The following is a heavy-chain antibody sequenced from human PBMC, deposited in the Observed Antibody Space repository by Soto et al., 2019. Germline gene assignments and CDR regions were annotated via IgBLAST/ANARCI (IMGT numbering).Heavy chain of an antibody. D-gene: IGHD5-18*01. CDR1: GGTFSSYA. CDR2: IIPIFGTA. CDR3: ARPGYSYDPNGPFDY. Sequence: HVQLVQSGAEVKKPGSSVKVSCKASGGTFSSYAISWVRQAPGQGIEWMGGIIPIFGTANYAQKFQGSVTINADESTSTASMELSSLRSEDTAVYYCARPGYSYDPNGPFDYWGKGTLVTVAS. V-gene: IGHV1-69*01. J-gene: IGHJ4*02.